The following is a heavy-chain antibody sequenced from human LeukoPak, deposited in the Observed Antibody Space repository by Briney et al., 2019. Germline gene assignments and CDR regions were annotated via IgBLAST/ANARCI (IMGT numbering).Heavy chain of an antibody. D-gene: IGHD1-26*01. CDR3: AKDRSIGTYYTFDH. V-gene: IGHV3-23*01. CDR2: ISASAAMT. CDR1: GFTFNNYV. Sequence: GGSLRLSCEASGFTFNNYVMTWVRQAPEKGLEWVSSISASAAMTYYADSVKGRFTVSRDNSNNRLYLQMSGLTAADTAVYYCAKDRSIGTYYTFDHWGQGTLVTVSS. J-gene: IGHJ4*02.